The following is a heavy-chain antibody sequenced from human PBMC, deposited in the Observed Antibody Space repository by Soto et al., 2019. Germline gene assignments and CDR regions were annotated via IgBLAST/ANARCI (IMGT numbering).Heavy chain of an antibody. J-gene: IGHJ4*02. D-gene: IGHD6-13*01. CDR3: EGSSWPFDY. CDR1: GFTFSSFW. CDR2: IKQDGSEK. V-gene: IGHV3-7*03. Sequence: HPGGSLRLSCAASGFTFSSFWMSWVRQAPGKGLEWVAYIKQDGSEKYYVDSVKGRFTISRDNAKNSLYLQMKSLRAEDTAVYYCEGSSWPFDYWGQGTLVTVSS.